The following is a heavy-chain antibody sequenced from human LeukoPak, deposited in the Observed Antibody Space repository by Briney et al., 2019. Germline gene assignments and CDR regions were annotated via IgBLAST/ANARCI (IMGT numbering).Heavy chain of an antibody. J-gene: IGHJ3*02. CDR3: ARADILTGWRAFDI. CDR1: GFTFSSYE. CDR2: ISSSGSTI. V-gene: IGHV3-48*03. D-gene: IGHD3-9*01. Sequence: GGSLRLSCAASGFTFSSYEMNWVRQAPGKGLEWVSYISSSGSTIHYADSVKGRFTISRDNAKNSLYLQMNSLRAEDTAVYYCARADILTGWRAFDIWGQGTMVTVSS.